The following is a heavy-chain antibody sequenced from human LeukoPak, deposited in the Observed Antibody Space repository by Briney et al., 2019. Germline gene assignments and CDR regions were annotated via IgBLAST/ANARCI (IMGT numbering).Heavy chain of an antibody. Sequence: ASVKVSCKASGGTFSSYAISWVRQAPGQGLEWMGGIIPIFGTANYAQKFQGRVTITADESTSTAYMELSSLRSEDTAVYYCARVWFGELLSRYYYYYGMDVWGQGTTVTVSS. V-gene: IGHV1-69*13. D-gene: IGHD3-10*01. J-gene: IGHJ6*02. CDR2: IIPIFGTA. CDR1: GGTFSSYA. CDR3: ARVWFGELLSRYYYYYGMDV.